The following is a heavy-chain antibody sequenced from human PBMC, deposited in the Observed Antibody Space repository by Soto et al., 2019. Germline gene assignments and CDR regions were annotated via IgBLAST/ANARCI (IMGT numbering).Heavy chain of an antibody. CDR3: ASPGGSSSSQADGMDV. J-gene: IGHJ6*02. V-gene: IGHV5-51*01. D-gene: IGHD6-6*01. Sequence: HEGSLKISCNGSGYSFTSYWIGWVRQMPGKGLEWMGIIYPGDSDTRYSPSFQGQVTISADKSISTAYLQWSSLKASDTAMYYCASPGGSSSSQADGMDVWGQGTTVTVSS. CDR2: IYPGDSDT. CDR1: GYSFTSYW.